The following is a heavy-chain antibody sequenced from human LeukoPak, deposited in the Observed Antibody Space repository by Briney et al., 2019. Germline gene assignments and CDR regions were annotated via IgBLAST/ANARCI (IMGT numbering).Heavy chain of an antibody. CDR2: INPDSGGT. V-gene: IGHV1-2*02. CDR1: GYTFTVFY. Sequence: ASVTVSFKASGYTFTVFYMHWVRQAPGQGLEWMGWINPDSGGTNYAQKFQGRVTVTRDTSISTAYMELSRLTSDDTAVYYCARLNSGYDYFDYWGQGTLVTVSS. J-gene: IGHJ4*02. D-gene: IGHD5-12*01. CDR3: ARLNSGYDYFDY.